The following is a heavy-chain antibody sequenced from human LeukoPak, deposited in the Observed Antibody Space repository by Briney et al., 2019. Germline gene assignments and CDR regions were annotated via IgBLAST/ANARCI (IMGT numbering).Heavy chain of an antibody. CDR1: GGSISSYY. J-gene: IGHJ6*03. CDR3: ARIRGAGADYYYYYMDV. CDR2: IYYSGST. V-gene: IGHV4-59*12. Sequence: PSETLSLTCTVSGGSISSYYWSWIRQPPGKGLEWIGYIYYSGSTNYNPSLKSRVAISVDKSKNQFSLKLSSVTAADTAVYYCARIRGAGADYYYYYMDVWGKGTTVTVSS. D-gene: IGHD3-3*01.